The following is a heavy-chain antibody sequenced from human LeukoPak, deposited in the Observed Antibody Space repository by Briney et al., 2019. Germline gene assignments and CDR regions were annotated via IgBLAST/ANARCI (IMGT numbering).Heavy chain of an antibody. V-gene: IGHV4-4*02. D-gene: IGHD3-22*01. CDR1: GGSISSSNW. J-gene: IGHJ6*02. Sequence: SETLSLTCAVSGGSISSSNWWSWVRQPPGKGLEWIGEIYHSGSTNYNPSLKSRVTISVDKSKNQFSLKLSSVTAADTAVYYCARDLVSGYYDSSGYYWMWENYYYYGMDVWGQGTTVTVSS. CDR2: IYHSGST. CDR3: ARDLVSGYYDSSGYYWMWENYYYYGMDV.